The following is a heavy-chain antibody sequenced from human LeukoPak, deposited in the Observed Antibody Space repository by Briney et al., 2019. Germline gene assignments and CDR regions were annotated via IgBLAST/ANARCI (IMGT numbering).Heavy chain of an antibody. J-gene: IGHJ3*02. CDR1: GFTVSSNY. Sequence: KPGGSLRLSCAASGFTVSSNYMSWVRQAPGKGLEWVSVIYSGGSTYYADSVKGRFTISRDNSKNTLYLQMNSLRVEDTAVYYCARGDGIDAFDIWGQGTMVTVSS. CDR3: ARGDGIDAFDI. V-gene: IGHV3-66*01. CDR2: IYSGGST. D-gene: IGHD1-14*01.